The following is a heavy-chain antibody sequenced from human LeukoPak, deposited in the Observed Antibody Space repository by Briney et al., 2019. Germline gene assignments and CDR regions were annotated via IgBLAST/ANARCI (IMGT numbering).Heavy chain of an antibody. V-gene: IGHV4-34*01. CDR2: INHSGST. CDR1: GGSFSGYY. D-gene: IGHD3-22*01. J-gene: IGHJ4*02. CDR3: ARGRRYYDSSGYSYYFDY. Sequence: SETLSLTCAVYGGSFSGYYWSWIRQPPGKGLEWTGEINHSGSTNYNPSLKGRVTISVDTSKNQFSLKLSSVTAADTAVYYCARGRRYYDSSGYSYYFDYWGQGTLVTVSS.